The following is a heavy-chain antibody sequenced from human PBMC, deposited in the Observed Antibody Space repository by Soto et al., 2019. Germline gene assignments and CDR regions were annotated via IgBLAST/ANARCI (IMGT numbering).Heavy chain of an antibody. V-gene: IGHV1-18*01. CDR2: ISPYNDYT. Sequence: QVRLVQSAGEVKKPGASVKVSCKTSGYTFIRYGITWVRQAPGQGLEWMGWISPYNDYTNYAQKFQGRVTMTADTSTKTGDLPLRPRTSEGTAVYYGARGGFYQRGWGKLIHFGVDVWGEGTTVSVSS. D-gene: IGHD3-16*01. J-gene: IGHJ6*04. CDR1: GYTFIRYG. CDR3: ARGGFYQRGWGKLIHFGVDV.